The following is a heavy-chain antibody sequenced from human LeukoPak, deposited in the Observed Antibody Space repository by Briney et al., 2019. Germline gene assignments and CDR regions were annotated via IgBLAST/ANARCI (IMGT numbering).Heavy chain of an antibody. V-gene: IGHV3-21*01. Sequence: GGSLRLSCAASGFTFSSYSMNWVRQAPGKGLEWVSSISSSSSYIYYADSVKGRFTISRDNAKNSLYLQMNSLRAEDTAVYYCASLTMVRGVRRYYWGQGTLVTVS. CDR3: ASLTMVRGVRRYY. CDR1: GFTFSSYS. D-gene: IGHD3-10*01. J-gene: IGHJ4*02. CDR2: ISSSSSYI.